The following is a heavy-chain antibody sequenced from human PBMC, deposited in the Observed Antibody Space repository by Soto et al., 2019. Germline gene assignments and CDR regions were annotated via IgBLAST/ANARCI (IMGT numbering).Heavy chain of an antibody. CDR3: AKDRGSSGWYNYYYGMDV. J-gene: IGHJ6*02. CDR2: INWNSGTI. CDR1: GFTFDDYT. D-gene: IGHD6-19*01. V-gene: IGHV3-9*01. Sequence: PGGSLRLSCAASGFTFDDYTMHWVRQAPGKGLEWVSGINWNSGTIGYADAVKGRFTISRDKAKNSLYLQMNSLRAEDTALYYSAKDRGSSGWYNYYYGMDVWGQGTTVTVSS.